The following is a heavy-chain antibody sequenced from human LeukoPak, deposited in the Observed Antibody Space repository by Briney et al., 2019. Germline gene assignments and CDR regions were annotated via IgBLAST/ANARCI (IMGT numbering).Heavy chain of an antibody. CDR1: GFTFSSYA. D-gene: IGHD3-9*01. V-gene: IGHV3-23*01. CDR3: ATEGSYYDILTGYSNPTNY. CDR2: ISGSGGGT. J-gene: IGHJ4*02. Sequence: GGSLRLSCAASGFTFSSYAMSWVRQAPGKGLEWVSAISGSGGGTYYADSVKGRFTISRDNSKNTLYLQMNSLRAEDTAVYYCATEGSYYDILTGYSNPTNYWGQGTLVTVSS.